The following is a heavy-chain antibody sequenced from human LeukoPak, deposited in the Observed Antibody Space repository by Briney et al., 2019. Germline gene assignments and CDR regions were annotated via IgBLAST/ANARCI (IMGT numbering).Heavy chain of an antibody. CDR2: ISYDGSNK. Sequence: PGGSLRLSCAASGFTFSSYAMHWVRQAPGKGLEWVAVISYDGSNKYYADSVKGRFTISRDNSKNTLYLQMNSLRAEDTAVYYCARGRAFDIWGQGTMVTVSS. CDR1: GFTFSSYA. V-gene: IGHV3-30*01. J-gene: IGHJ3*02. CDR3: ARGRAFDI.